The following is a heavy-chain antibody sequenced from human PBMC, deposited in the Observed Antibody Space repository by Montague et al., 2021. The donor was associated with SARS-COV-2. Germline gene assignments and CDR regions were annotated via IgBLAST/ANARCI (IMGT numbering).Heavy chain of an antibody. CDR2: IYTGGYV. J-gene: IGHJ2*01. Sequence: SETLSLTCSVSGDSISRYYWSRIRQSDGKGLEWIGGIYTGGYVNXNPALQSRVSMSVDTSKSQVSLNVTSVTAADTAVYYCARAIWHLDVWGRGILVTVSS. CDR1: GDSISRYY. CDR3: ARAIWHLDV. V-gene: IGHV4-4*07.